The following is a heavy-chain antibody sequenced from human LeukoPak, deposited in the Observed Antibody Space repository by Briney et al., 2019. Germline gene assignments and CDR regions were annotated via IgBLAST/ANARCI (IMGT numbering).Heavy chain of an antibody. J-gene: IGHJ6*03. V-gene: IGHV4-39*01. CDR3: ARQRADYFYHYLDV. CDR2: VYYGGNT. CDR1: GGTVSSTSYY. Sequence: SETLSLTCTVSGGTVSSTSYYWDWVRQPPGKGLEWIGNVYYGGNTFYNSSLESRVTISVDMSKNQFSLKLTSLTAADTAVYYCARQRADYFYHYLDVWGKGTSVTVSS.